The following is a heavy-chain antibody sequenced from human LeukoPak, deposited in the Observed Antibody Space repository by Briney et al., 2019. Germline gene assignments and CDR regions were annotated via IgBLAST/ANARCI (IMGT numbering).Heavy chain of an antibody. J-gene: IGHJ3*02. CDR1: GGSISSYY. CDR3: ARHGIYYDSSGYLSPHAFDI. D-gene: IGHD3-22*01. V-gene: IGHV4-59*08. CDR2: IYYSGST. Sequence: PSETLSLTCTVSGGSISSYYWSWIRQPPGKGLEWIGYIYYSGSTNYNPSLKSRVTISVDTSKNQFSLKLSSVTAADTAVYYCARHGIYYDSSGYLSPHAFDIWGQGTMVTVSS.